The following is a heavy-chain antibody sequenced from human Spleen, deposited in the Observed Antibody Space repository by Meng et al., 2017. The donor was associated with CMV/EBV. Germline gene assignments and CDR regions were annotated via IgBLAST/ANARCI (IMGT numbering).Heavy chain of an antibody. CDR2: IYSGGRT. D-gene: IGHD1-1*01. V-gene: IGHV4-31*02. CDR3: ARGGYTSGSGWFAP. J-gene: IGHJ5*02. Sequence: SGDSIKSGAVSWNWIRQPAEKGVEWIGCIYSGGRTYYNPSLKSRLAISLNTPKNQFSLNLTSVTAADTAVYYCARGGYTSGSGWFAPWGQGTLVTVSS. CDR1: GDSIKSGAVS.